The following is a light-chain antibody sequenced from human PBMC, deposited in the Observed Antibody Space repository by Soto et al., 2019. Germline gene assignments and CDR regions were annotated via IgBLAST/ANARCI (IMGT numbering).Light chain of an antibody. V-gene: IGKV3-20*01. Sequence: EIVLTQSPGTLSLSPGERATLSSRASQSVSSNYLAWYQQKPGQTPRLLIYGASSRATGIPDRFSGSGSGTDFTLTISRLEPEDFAVYYCQQYGSSPPTFGQGTKVEIK. CDR1: QSVSSNY. J-gene: IGKJ1*01. CDR2: GAS. CDR3: QQYGSSPPT.